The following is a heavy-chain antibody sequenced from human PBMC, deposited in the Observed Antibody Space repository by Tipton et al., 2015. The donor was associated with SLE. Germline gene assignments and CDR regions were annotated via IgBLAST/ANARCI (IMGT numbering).Heavy chain of an antibody. Sequence: TLSLTCAVSGGSISSSNWWSWVRQPPGKGLEWIGEIYHSGSTNYKPSLKSRVTISVDKSKNQFSLKLSSVTAADTAVYYCARAVSYYDFWSGYTDWGQGTLVTVSS. V-gene: IGHV4-4*02. CDR2: IYHSGST. CDR1: GGSISSSNW. CDR3: ARAVSYYDFWSGYTD. D-gene: IGHD3-3*01. J-gene: IGHJ4*02.